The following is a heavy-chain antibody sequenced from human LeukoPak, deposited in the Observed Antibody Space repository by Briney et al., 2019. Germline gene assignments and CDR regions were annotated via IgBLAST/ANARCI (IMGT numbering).Heavy chain of an antibody. CDR2: IYHSGST. Sequence: PSETLSLTCAVSGYSISSGYYWGWIRQPPGKGLERIGSIYHSGSTYYNPSLKSRVTISVDTSKNQFSLKLSSVTAADTAVYYCASYYSSGSFDYWGQGTLVTVSS. J-gene: IGHJ4*02. CDR3: ASYYSSGSFDY. V-gene: IGHV4-38-2*01. D-gene: IGHD6-19*01. CDR1: GYSISSGYY.